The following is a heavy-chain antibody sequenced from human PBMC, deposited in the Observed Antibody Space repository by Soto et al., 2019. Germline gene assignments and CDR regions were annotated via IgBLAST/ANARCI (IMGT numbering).Heavy chain of an antibody. J-gene: IGHJ6*02. V-gene: IGHV3-30-3*01. Sequence: GGSLRLSCAASGFTFSSYAMHWVRQAPGKGLEWVAVISYDGSNKYYADSVKGRFTISRDNSKNTLYLQMNSLRAEDTAVYYCARVPRMAGTAYYYYYGMDVWGQGTTVTVSS. CDR3: ARVPRMAGTAYYYYYGMDV. CDR2: ISYDGSNK. CDR1: GFTFSSYA. D-gene: IGHD6-19*01.